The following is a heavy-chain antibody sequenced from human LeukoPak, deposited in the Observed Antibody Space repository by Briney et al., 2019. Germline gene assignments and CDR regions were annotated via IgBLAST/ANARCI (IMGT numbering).Heavy chain of an antibody. J-gene: IGHJ5*02. CDR2: IYSGGET. CDR1: GVSVSSNF. CDR3: TRDPPAVAINTYA. D-gene: IGHD6-13*01. V-gene: IGHV3-66*01. Sequence: GGSLRLSCAASGVSVSSNFMIWVRQAAGKVLEWVSLIYSGGETSYADSVKGRFSISRDNSKNTLYLQMNSLRVEDTAVYYCTRDPPAVAINTYAWGQGTPVTVSS.